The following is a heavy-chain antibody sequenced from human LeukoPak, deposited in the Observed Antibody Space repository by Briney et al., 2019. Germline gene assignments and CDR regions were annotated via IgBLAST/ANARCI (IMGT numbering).Heavy chain of an antibody. J-gene: IGHJ4*02. Sequence: GGSLRLSCAASGFTFSDYYMSWIRQAPGKGLEWVSYISSSGSTIYYADSVKGRFTISRDNAKNSLYLQMNSLRAADTAVYYCARGEQQWLVTWGFYDYWGQGTLVTVSS. D-gene: IGHD6-19*01. CDR2: ISSSGSTI. V-gene: IGHV3-11*01. CDR3: ARGEQQWLVTWGFYDY. CDR1: GFTFSDYY.